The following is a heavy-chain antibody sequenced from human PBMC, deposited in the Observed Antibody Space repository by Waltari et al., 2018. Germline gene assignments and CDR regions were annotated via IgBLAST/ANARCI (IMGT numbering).Heavy chain of an antibody. D-gene: IGHD3-22*01. CDR2: ISSSSSYI. V-gene: IGHV3-21*01. CDR1: GFTFSSYS. CDR3: ARALGYSYGFGYYDSSGYPDY. Sequence: EVQLVESGGGLVKPGGSLRLSCAASGFTFSSYSMNWVRQAPGKGLEWVSSISSSSSYIYYADSVKGRFTISRDNAKNSLYLQMNSLRAEDTAVYYCARALGYSYGFGYYDSSGYPDYWGQGTLVTVSS. J-gene: IGHJ4*02.